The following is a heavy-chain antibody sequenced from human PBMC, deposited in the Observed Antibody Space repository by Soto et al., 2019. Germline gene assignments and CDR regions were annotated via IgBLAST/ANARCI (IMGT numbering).Heavy chain of an antibody. J-gene: IGHJ6*03. V-gene: IGHV4-34*01. CDR2: INHSGST. CDR3: ARTTVTSIAAWTLRGYYMAV. CDR1: GGSFSGYY. D-gene: IGHD4-17*01. Sequence: QVQLQQWGAGLLKPSETLSLTCAVYGGSFSGYYWSWIRQPPGKGLEWIGEINHSGSTNYNPSLKSLLTISVATSKNQFSLKLSSVTAADTAVYYCARTTVTSIAAWTLRGYYMAVWGKWTTVTVSS.